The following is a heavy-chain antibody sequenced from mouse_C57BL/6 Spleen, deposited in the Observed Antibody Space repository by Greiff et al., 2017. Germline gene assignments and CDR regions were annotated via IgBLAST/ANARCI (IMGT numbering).Heavy chain of an antibody. J-gene: IGHJ2*01. CDR1: GFTFRDYG. D-gene: IGHD3-1*01. Sequence: EVKLVESGGCLVKPGGSLKLSCAASGFTFRDYGMHWVRQAPEKGLEWVAYIISGSSTIYYADTVKGRFTISRDNAKNTLFLQMTSLRSEDTAMYYCARSGSPYFDYWGQGTTLTVSS. CDR3: ARSGSPYFDY. V-gene: IGHV5-17*01. CDR2: IISGSSTI.